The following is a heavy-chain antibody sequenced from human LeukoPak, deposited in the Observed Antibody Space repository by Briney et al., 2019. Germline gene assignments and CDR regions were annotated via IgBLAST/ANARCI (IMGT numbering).Heavy chain of an antibody. J-gene: IGHJ5*02. V-gene: IGHV3-48*03. D-gene: IGHD3-22*01. Sequence: PGGSLRLSCAASGFTFSSYEMNWVRQAPGKGLEWVSYISSSGSTIYYADSVKGRFTISRDNAKNSLYLQMNSLRAEDTAVYYCASTLGYYDSSGFWFDPWGQGTLVTVSS. CDR2: ISSSGSTI. CDR3: ASTLGYYDSSGFWFDP. CDR1: GFTFSSYE.